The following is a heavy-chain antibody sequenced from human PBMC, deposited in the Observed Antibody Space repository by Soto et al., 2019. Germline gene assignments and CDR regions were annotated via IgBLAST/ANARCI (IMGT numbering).Heavy chain of an antibody. J-gene: IGHJ4*02. CDR2: IKQDGSEK. D-gene: IGHD6-6*01. CDR1: GFTLSSYL. V-gene: IGHV3-7*01. Sequence: PGGSMRLSCAASGFTLSSYLMSWVRQAPGKGLEWVANIKQDGSEKYYVDSVKGRFTISRDNAKNSLYLQMNSLRAEDTAVYYCARGSSSSGFDYWGQETLVTVSS. CDR3: ARGSSSSGFDY.